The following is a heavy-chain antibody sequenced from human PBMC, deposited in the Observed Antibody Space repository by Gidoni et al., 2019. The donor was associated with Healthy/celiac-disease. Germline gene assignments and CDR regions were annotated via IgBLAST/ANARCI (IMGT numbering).Heavy chain of an antibody. CDR3: AKGTFSVAEDY. Sequence: EVQLLESGGGLLQPGGSLRLSCSASRFTFSSYAMRWVRQAPGKGLEWVSAISGSGGSTYYADSVEGRFTISRDNSKNTRYLKMNSLRAEETAVYYCAKGTFSVAEDYWGQGTLVTVSS. CDR1: RFTFSSYA. D-gene: IGHD6-19*01. J-gene: IGHJ4*02. V-gene: IGHV3-23*01. CDR2: ISGSGGST.